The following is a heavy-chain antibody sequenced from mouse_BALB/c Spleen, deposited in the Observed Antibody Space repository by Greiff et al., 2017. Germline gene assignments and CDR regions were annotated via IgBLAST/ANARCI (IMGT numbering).Heavy chain of an antibody. CDR3: ARGKDDYDPFAY. V-gene: IGHV2-9*02. CDR1: GFSLTSYG. D-gene: IGHD2-4*01. CDR2: IWAGGST. J-gene: IGHJ3*01. Sequence: QVQLKQSGPGLVAPSQSLSITCTVSGFSLTSYGVHWVRQPPGKGLEWLGVIWAGGSTNYNSALMSRLSISKDNSKSQVFLKMNSLQTDDTAMYYCARGKDDYDPFAYWGQGTLVTVSA.